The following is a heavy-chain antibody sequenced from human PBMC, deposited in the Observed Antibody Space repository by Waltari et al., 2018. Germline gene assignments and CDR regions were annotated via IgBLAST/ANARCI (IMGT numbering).Heavy chain of an antibody. V-gene: IGHV4-61*01. Sequence: QVQLQESGPGLVKPSETLSLTCTVSGGSVSSGSYYWSWLRQPPGKGLEWIGYIYYSGSTNYNPSLKSRVTISVDTSKNQFSLKLSSVTAADTAVYYCARGVVVVAATGYYFDYWGQGTLVTVSS. CDR2: IYYSGST. CDR1: GGSVSSGSYY. D-gene: IGHD2-15*01. J-gene: IGHJ4*02. CDR3: ARGVVVVAATGYYFDY.